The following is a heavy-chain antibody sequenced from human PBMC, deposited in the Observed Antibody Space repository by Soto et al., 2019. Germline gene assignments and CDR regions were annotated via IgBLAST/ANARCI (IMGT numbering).Heavy chain of an antibody. CDR3: ARIMVLLWFGEFRLNYMDV. CDR2: ISAYNGNT. J-gene: IGHJ6*03. V-gene: IGHV1-18*01. CDR1: GYTFTSYG. Sequence: GATVKVSCKASGYTFTSYGISWVRQAPGQGLEWMGWISAYNGNTNYAQKLQGRVTMTTDTSTSTAYMELRSLRSDDTGVYYCARIMVLLWFGEFRLNYMDVWGKGTTVTVSS. D-gene: IGHD3-10*01.